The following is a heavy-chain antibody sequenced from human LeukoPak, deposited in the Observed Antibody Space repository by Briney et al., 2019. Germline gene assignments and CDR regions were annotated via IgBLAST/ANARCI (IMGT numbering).Heavy chain of an antibody. V-gene: IGHV1-2*02. J-gene: IGHJ4*02. D-gene: IGHD1-14*01. CDR1: GYTFTGYY. CDR2: LNPKTGGT. CDR3: ARATAENDH. Sequence: WASVKVSCKASGYTFTGYYLHWERQAPGQGLEWMGWLNPKTGGTSYAQKFQGRVTMTRDTSISTVNMELSRLTSDDTAVYYCARATAENDHWGQGTLVTVSS.